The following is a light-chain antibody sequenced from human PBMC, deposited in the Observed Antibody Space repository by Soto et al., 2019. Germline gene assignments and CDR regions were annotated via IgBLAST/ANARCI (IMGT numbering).Light chain of an antibody. CDR1: QSVSSSH. CDR2: GAT. J-gene: IGKJ1*01. CDR3: QQYNNWPPAT. Sequence: EVVLTQSPGTLSLSPGERATLSCRASQSVSSSHLAWYQQKPGQAPRLLIYGATTRATGIPARFSGSGSGTEFTLTISSLQSEDFAVFYCQQYNNWPPATFGQGTKVDIK. V-gene: IGKV3-15*01.